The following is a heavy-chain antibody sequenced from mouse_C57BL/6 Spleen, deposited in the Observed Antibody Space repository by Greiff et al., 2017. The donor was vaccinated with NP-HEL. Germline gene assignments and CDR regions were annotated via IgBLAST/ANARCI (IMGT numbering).Heavy chain of an antibody. V-gene: IGHV1-63*01. D-gene: IGHD2-12*01. CDR1: GYTFTNYW. CDR3: ARNDGEGGFDY. Sequence: QVQLKQSGAELVRPGTSVKMSCKASGYTFTNYWIGWAKQRPGHGLEWIGDIYPGGGYTNYNEKFKGKATLTADKSSSTAYMQFSSLTSEDSAIYYCARNDGEGGFDYWGQGTTLTVSS. CDR2: IYPGGGYT. J-gene: IGHJ2*01.